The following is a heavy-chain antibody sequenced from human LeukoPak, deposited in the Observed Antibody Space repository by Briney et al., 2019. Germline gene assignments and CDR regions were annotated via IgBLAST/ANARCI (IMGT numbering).Heavy chain of an antibody. D-gene: IGHD6-19*01. CDR3: AREVVAGTAGLDS. J-gene: IGHJ4*02. CDR1: GGSFSGYY. V-gene: IGHV4-34*01. CDR2: INHSGST. Sequence: KPSETLSLTCAVYGGSFSGYYWSWIRQPPGKGLEWIGEINHSGSTNYNPSLKSRVTISVDTSKNQFSLKLSSVTAADTAVYYCAREVVAGTAGLDSWGQGTLVTVSS.